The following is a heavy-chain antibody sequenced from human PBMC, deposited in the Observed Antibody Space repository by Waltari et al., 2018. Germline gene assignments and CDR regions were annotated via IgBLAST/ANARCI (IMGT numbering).Heavy chain of an antibody. CDR2: ISSSSSYI. J-gene: IGHJ6*02. CDR1: GFTFSSYS. D-gene: IGHD6-19*01. CDR3: ARDLDSSGWHYYYGMDV. V-gene: IGHV3-21*01. Sequence: EVQLVESGGGLVKPGGSLRLSCAASGFTFSSYSMNWFRQAPGKGLEWVSSISSSSSYICYADSVKGRFTISRDNAKNSLYLQMNSLRAEDTAVYYCARDLDSSGWHYYYGMDVWGQGTTVTVSS.